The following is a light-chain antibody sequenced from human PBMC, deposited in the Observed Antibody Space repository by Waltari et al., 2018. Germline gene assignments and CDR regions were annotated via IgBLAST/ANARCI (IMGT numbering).Light chain of an antibody. CDR3: SSYAGSNDPVV. CDR2: EVS. Sequence: QSALTQPPSASGSPGQSVALSCTGTSSAVGGYNYVSWYQQHPGKAPKLIIYEVSKRPSGVPDRFSGSKSGNTVSLTVSGLQADDEADFYCSSYAGSNDPVVFGGGTKLTVL. J-gene: IGLJ2*01. CDR1: SSAVGGYNY. V-gene: IGLV2-8*01.